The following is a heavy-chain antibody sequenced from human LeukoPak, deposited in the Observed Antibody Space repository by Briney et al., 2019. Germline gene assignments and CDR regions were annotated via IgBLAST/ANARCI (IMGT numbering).Heavy chain of an antibody. CDR2: IYSGGNT. Sequence: GSLRLSCAASGFSVSSNYIYWVRQAPGKGLEWVSVIYSGGNTYYADSVKGRFTISRDTSKNMLYLQMNSLRPEDTAVYHCALRGDITGTSLPQSIDYWAREPWSPSPQ. V-gene: IGHV3-66*02. D-gene: IGHD1-7*01. CDR1: GFSVSSNY. CDR3: ALRGDITGTSLPQSIDY. J-gene: IGHJ4*02.